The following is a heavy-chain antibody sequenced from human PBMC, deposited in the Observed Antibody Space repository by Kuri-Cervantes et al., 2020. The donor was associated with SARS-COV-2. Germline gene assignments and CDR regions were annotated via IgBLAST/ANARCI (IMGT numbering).Heavy chain of an antibody. CDR2: ISSSGNTI. J-gene: IGHJ4*02. CDR3: AKLGSRRHYED. Sequence: GGSLRLSCAASGFTFSSYEMNWVRQAPGKGLEWVSYISSSGNTIYYADSVKGRFTISRENSKNTLYLQMNSLRAEDTAVYYCAKLGSRRHYEDWGQGTLVTVSS. D-gene: IGHD4-17*01. CDR1: GFTFSSYE. V-gene: IGHV3-48*03.